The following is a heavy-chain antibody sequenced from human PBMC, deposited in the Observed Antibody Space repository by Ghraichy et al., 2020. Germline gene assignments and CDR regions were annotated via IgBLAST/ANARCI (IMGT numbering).Heavy chain of an antibody. J-gene: IGHJ5*02. Sequence: SETLSPTCTVSGDSISSSSYYWGWIRQPPGKGLEWIVSIYYSGNTYYNPSLKSRVTISGDTSKNQFSLKLSSVTAADTAVYYCARHGGSVGFGKNWFDPWGQGTLVTVSS. CDR3: ARHGGSVGFGKNWFDP. CDR2: IYYSGNT. V-gene: IGHV4-39*01. D-gene: IGHD3-16*01. CDR1: GDSISSSSYY.